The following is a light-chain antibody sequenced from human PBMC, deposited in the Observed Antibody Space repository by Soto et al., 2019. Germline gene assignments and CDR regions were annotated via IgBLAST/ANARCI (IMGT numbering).Light chain of an antibody. CDR3: LQSYLTPRT. CDR2: TTS. Sequence: DIQMTQSPSSLSASVGDRVTITCRASQSSISYLNWYQQKPGKAPKLLIYTTSNLPGGVPSRFSGCGSGTGCTLDSRGLQPEDFATYFCLQSYLTPRTFGQGTKVEIK. V-gene: IGKV1-39*01. CDR1: QSSISY. J-gene: IGKJ1*01.